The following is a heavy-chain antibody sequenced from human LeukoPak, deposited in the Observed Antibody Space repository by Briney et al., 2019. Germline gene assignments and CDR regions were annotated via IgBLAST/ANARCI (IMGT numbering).Heavy chain of an antibody. CDR2: INHSGST. Sequence: SETLSLTCAVYGGSFSGYYWSWIRQPPGKGLEWIGEINHSGSTNYNPSLKSRVTISVDTSKNQFSLRLSSVTAADTAVYNCAREGSGYSYGHIDYWGQGTLVTVSS. CDR1: GGSFSGYY. V-gene: IGHV4-34*01. D-gene: IGHD5-18*01. J-gene: IGHJ4*02. CDR3: AREGSGYSYGHIDY.